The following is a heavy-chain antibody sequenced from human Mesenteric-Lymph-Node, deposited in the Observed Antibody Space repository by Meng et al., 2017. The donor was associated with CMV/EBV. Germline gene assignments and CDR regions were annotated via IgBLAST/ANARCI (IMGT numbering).Heavy chain of an antibody. D-gene: IGHD3/OR15-3a*01. Sequence: GESLKISCAASGFTFSSYAMSWVRQAPGKGLEWVSYISGSRSSIYYADSVKGRFTISRDNSKNTLYLQMNSLRAEDTAVYYCARSPPYDFWSGLNWFDPWGQGTLVTVSS. CDR2: ISGSRSSI. J-gene: IGHJ5*02. CDR1: GFTFSSYA. V-gene: IGHV3-23*01. CDR3: ARSPPYDFWSGLNWFDP.